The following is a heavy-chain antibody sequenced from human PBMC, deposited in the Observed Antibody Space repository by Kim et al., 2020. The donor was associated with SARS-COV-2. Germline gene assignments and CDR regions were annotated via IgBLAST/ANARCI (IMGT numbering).Heavy chain of an antibody. CDR2: R. V-gene: IGHV3-30*01. D-gene: IGHD1-26*01. J-gene: IGHJ4*02. CDR3: ARGYSASSAFDS. Sequence: RNYSASVEGRFPISRVNSQKSLYLQMNSLRTEDTAVYYCARGYSASSAFDSWGQGTLVTVSS.